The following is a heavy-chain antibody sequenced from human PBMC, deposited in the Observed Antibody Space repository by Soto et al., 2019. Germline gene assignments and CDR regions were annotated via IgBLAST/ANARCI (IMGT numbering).Heavy chain of an antibody. CDR3: ARSAPLWFGELKYNWFDP. D-gene: IGHD3-10*01. CDR1: GYTFTGYY. V-gene: IGHV1-2*04. J-gene: IGHJ5*02. CDR2: INPNSGGT. Sequence: ASVKVSCKASGYTFTGYYMHWVRQAPGQGLEWMGWINPNSGGTNYAQKFQGWVTMTRDTSISTAYMELSRLRSDDTAVYYCARSAPLWFGELKYNWFDPWGQGTPVTVS.